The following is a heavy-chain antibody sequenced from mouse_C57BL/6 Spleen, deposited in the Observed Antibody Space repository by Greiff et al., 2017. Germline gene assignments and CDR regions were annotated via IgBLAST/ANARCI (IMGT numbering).Heavy chain of an antibody. CDR3: ARHEDYCGSSCRYFDV. CDR2: FYPGSGSI. Sequence: VQLQQPGAELVKPGASVKLSCKASGYTFTEYTIHWVKQRPGRGLEWIGWFYPGSGSIKYNEKFKDKATLTADKSSITVYMELSRLTSEDSAVSFYARHEDYCGSSCRYFDVWGTGTTLTVSS. D-gene: IGHD1-1*01. J-gene: IGHJ1*03. V-gene: IGHV1-62-2*01. CDR1: GYTFTEYT.